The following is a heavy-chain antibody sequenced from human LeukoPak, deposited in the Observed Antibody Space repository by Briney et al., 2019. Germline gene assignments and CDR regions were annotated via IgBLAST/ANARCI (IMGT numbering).Heavy chain of an antibody. Sequence: SETLSLTCAVYGGSFSGYYWSWIRQPPGKGLEWIGEINHSGSTNCNPSLKSRVTISVDTSKNQFSLKLSSVTAADTAVYYCARGHELVPFDYWGQGTLVTVSS. CDR1: GGSFSGYY. D-gene: IGHD6-6*01. CDR2: INHSGST. V-gene: IGHV4-34*01. CDR3: ARGHELVPFDY. J-gene: IGHJ4*02.